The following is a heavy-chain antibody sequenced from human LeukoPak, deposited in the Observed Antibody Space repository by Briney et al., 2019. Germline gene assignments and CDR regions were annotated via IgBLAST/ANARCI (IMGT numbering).Heavy chain of an antibody. CDR2: ISGYNGKT. V-gene: IGHV1-18*03. J-gene: IGHJ4*02. D-gene: IGHD4-11*01. Sequence: ASVKVSCKASGYPFTSFGISWVRQAPGQGLEWMGWISGYNGKTNYAQNLQDRVTMTTDTSTSTAYTELGSLRSDDMAVYYCARDRVYDYSNPRGFDHWGQGTLVTVSS. CDR1: GYPFTSFG. CDR3: ARDRVYDYSNPRGFDH.